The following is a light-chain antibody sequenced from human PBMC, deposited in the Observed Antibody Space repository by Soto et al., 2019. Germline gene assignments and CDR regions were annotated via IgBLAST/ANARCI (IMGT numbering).Light chain of an antibody. V-gene: IGKV3-20*01. CDR3: QQYADLPYT. CDR2: GVS. Sequence: EIVLTQSPGTLSLSPGXRATLSCMASQTLTTTYLAWYQQKPGQAPRLLIYGVSRRATGIPDRFSGSGSGTDFTLTISRLEPEDFAVYSCQQYADLPYTFGQGTTLEI. CDR1: QTLTTTY. J-gene: IGKJ2*01.